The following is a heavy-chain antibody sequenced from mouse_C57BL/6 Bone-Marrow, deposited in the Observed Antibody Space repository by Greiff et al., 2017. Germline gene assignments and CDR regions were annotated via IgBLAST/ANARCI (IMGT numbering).Heavy chain of an antibody. CDR2: IDPSDSYT. Sequence: VQLQQPGAELVMPGASVKLSCKASGYTFTSYWMHWVKQRPGQGLEWIGEIDPSDSYTNYNQKFKGKSTLTVDKSSSTASMQLSSLTSEDSAVYCCAGDYGSAWFAYWGQGTLVTVSA. CDR3: AGDYGSAWFAY. V-gene: IGHV1-69*01. CDR1: GYTFTSYW. D-gene: IGHD1-1*01. J-gene: IGHJ3*01.